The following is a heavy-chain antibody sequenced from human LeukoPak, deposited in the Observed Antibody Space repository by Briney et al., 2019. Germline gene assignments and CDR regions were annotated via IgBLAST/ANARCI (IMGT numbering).Heavy chain of an antibody. CDR3: ARGVLSLANFDY. CDR2: IYYSGST. Sequence: SQTLSLTCTVPGGSISSGDYYWSWIRQPPGKGLEWIGYIYYSGSTYYNPSLKSRVTISVDTSKNQFSLKLSSVTAADTAVYYCARGVLSLANFDYWGQGTLVTVSS. CDR1: GGSISSGDYY. V-gene: IGHV4-30-4*01. D-gene: IGHD3-16*02. J-gene: IGHJ4*02.